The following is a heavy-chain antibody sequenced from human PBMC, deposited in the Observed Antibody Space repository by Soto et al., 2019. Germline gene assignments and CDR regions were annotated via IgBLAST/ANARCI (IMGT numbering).Heavy chain of an antibody. CDR3: ARGSLYSSSWYVDWFDP. V-gene: IGHV1-69*02. CDR2: IIPILGIA. CDR1: GGTFSSFT. J-gene: IGHJ5*02. D-gene: IGHD6-13*01. Sequence: SVKVSFKASGGTFSSFTISWVRQAPGQGLEWMGRIIPILGIANYAQKFQGRVTITADKSTSTAYMELSSLRSEDTAVYYCARGSLYSSSWYVDWFDPWGQGTLVTVSS.